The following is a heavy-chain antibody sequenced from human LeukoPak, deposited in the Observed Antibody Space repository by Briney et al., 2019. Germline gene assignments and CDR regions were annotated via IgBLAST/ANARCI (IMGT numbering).Heavy chain of an antibody. Sequence: TSETLSLTCTVSGGSISTSNYYWGWIRQPPGKGLEWIGNIFYSGSTYYSPSLKSRVTISLDTSRNQFSLKLSSVTAADTAVCYCARVWLPHDAFDIWGQGTMVTVSS. J-gene: IGHJ3*02. D-gene: IGHD6-19*01. V-gene: IGHV4-39*07. CDR2: IFYSGST. CDR3: ARVWLPHDAFDI. CDR1: GGSISTSNYY.